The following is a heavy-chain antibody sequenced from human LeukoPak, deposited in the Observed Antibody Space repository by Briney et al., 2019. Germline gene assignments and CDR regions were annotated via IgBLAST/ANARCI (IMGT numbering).Heavy chain of an antibody. J-gene: IGHJ6*02. CDR3: AREEVGATTYYYYGMDV. D-gene: IGHD1-26*01. CDR1: GYTFSSYA. CDR2: INTNTGNP. Sequence: ASVKVSCKASGYTFSSYAMNWVRQAPGQGLEWMGWINTNTGNPTYAQGFTGRFVFSLGTSVSTAYLQISSLQAEDTAVYYCAREEVGATTYYYYGMDVWGQGTTVTVSS. V-gene: IGHV7-4-1*02.